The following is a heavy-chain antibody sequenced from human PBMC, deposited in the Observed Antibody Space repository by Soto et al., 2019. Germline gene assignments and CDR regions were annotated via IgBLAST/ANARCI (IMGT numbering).Heavy chain of an antibody. V-gene: IGHV1-8*01. CDR2: MIPNSGDT. CDR1: GYTFTNYD. J-gene: IGHJ4*02. CDR3: PRGPGGFYDNAYDY. D-gene: IGHD3-22*01. Sequence: QVQLVQSGAEVRKPGASVKVSCEASGYTFTNYDINWVRQVTGQGLEWMGWMIPNSGDTGYAPKFQGRVTMTRDTAMRTAYRERSSLRSEDTPVYYCPRGPGGFYDNAYDYWGQGTLVTVSS.